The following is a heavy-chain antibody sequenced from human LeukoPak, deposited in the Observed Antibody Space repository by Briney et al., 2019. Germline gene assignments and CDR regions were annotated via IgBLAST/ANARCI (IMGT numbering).Heavy chain of an antibody. CDR2: ISGSGGST. CDR1: GFTFGSYA. D-gene: IGHD2-21*01. J-gene: IGHJ4*02. Sequence: GGSLRLSCAASGFTFGSYAMSWVRQAPGKGLEWVSAISGSGGSTYYADSVKGRFTISRDNSKNTLYLQMNSLRAEDTAVYYCAKFLPTHIVVANYYFDYWGQGTLVTVSS. V-gene: IGHV3-23*01. CDR3: AKFLPTHIVVANYYFDY.